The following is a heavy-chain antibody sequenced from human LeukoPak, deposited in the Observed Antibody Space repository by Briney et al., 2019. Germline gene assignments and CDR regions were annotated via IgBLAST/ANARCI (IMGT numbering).Heavy chain of an antibody. Sequence: GGSLRLSCAASGFTFSSYGMHWVRQAPGKGLEWVAVISYDGSNKYYADSVKGRFTISRDNSKNTLYLQMNSLRAEDTAVYYCAKAEREYCSSTSCYSLIDYWGQGTLVTVSS. CDR2: ISYDGSNK. CDR3: AKAEREYCSSTSCYSLIDY. D-gene: IGHD2-2*01. V-gene: IGHV3-30*18. CDR1: GFTFSSYG. J-gene: IGHJ4*02.